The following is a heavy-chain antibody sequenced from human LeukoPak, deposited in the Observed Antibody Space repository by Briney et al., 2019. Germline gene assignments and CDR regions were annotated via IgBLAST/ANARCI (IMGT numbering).Heavy chain of an antibody. D-gene: IGHD3-10*01. CDR3: ARHGSGSLDF. Sequence: GGSLRLSCATSGFTVSSSYMSWVRQAPGKGLEWVSVLYSGGNTYYADSVKGRFTISRDNSRNTLYLQMNSLRAEDTAVYYCARHGSGSLDFWGQGTMVTVSS. J-gene: IGHJ3*01. CDR1: GFTVSSSY. V-gene: IGHV3-53*01. CDR2: LYSGGNT.